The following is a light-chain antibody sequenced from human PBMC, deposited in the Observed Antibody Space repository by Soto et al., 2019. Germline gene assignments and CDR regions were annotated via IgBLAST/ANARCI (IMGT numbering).Light chain of an antibody. CDR2: GAS. Sequence: EIVLTQSPATLSLSPGERATLSCRASQSVSNYLAWYQQKPGQAPRLLIFGASRRATGIPDRFSGSGSGTNFTLTISRLEPEDFAVYYCQQYGKLPRTFGQGTKVDIK. V-gene: IGKV3-20*01. CDR3: QQYGKLPRT. J-gene: IGKJ1*01. CDR1: QSVSNY.